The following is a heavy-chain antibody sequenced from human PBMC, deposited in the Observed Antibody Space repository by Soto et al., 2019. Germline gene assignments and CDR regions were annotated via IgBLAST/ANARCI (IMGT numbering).Heavy chain of an antibody. V-gene: IGHV4-59*01. CDR2: IYYSGST. CDR1: GGSISSYY. D-gene: IGHD3-10*01. CDR3: ASCYDSGKGWFGP. Sequence: SETLSLTCTFSGGSISSYYWSWIRQPPGKGLEWIGYIYYSGSTNYNPSLKSRVTISVDTSKNQFSLKLSSVTAADTAVYYCASCYDSGKGWFGPWGQGTLVTVSS. J-gene: IGHJ5*02.